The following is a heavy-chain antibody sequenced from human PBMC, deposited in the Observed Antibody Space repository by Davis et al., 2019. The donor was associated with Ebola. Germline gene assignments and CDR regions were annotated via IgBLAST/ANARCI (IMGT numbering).Heavy chain of an antibody. D-gene: IGHD3-16*01. CDR2: IRTKPNNYAT. V-gene: IGHV3-73*01. J-gene: IGHJ4*02. CDR1: RFTFSRSA. CDR3: STLGDSTFDY. Sequence: GESLKISCAASRFTFSRSAIHWVRQASGKGLEWVGRIRTKPNNYATAYTASVKGRLTISRDDSKNTAYLQMNSLKTEDTAVYYCSTLGDSTFDYWGQGTLVTVSS.